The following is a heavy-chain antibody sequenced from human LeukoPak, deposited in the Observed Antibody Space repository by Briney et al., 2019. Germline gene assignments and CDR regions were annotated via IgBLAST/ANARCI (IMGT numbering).Heavy chain of an antibody. CDR2: IYHSGST. Sequence: PSETLSLTCTVSGGSISSSSYYWGWIRQPPGKGLEWIGSIYHSGSTYYNPSLKSRVTISVDTSKNQFSLKLSSVTAADTAVYYCAAVVRSGSHNWFDPWGQGTLVTVSS. D-gene: IGHD3-10*01. CDR3: AAVVRSGSHNWFDP. V-gene: IGHV4-39*01. J-gene: IGHJ5*02. CDR1: GGSISSSSYY.